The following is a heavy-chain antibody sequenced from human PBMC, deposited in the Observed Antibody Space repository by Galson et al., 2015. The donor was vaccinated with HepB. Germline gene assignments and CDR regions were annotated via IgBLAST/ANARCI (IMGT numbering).Heavy chain of an antibody. CDR3: ARGGSGGWYFAFDI. CDR1: GGSISSYY. D-gene: IGHD6-19*01. CDR2: IYYSGST. Sequence: ETLSLTCTVSGGSISSYYWSWIRQPPGKGLEWIGYIYYSGSTNYNPSLKSRVTISVDTSKNQFSLKLSSVTAADTAVYYCARGGSGGWYFAFDIWGQGTMVTVSS. J-gene: IGHJ3*02. V-gene: IGHV4-59*01.